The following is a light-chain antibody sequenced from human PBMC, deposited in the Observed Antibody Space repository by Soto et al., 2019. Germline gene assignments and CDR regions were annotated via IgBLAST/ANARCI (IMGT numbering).Light chain of an antibody. CDR3: QQYNNWPIT. J-gene: IGKJ5*01. V-gene: IGKV3-15*01. CDR2: GAS. Sequence: EIVMTQSPATLSLSPGERATLSCGASQSVSSNLAWYQQKPGQAPRLLIYGASTRATGIPARFSGSGSGTEFTLTISSLQSEDFAVYYCQQYNNWPITFGQGTRLEI. CDR1: QSVSSN.